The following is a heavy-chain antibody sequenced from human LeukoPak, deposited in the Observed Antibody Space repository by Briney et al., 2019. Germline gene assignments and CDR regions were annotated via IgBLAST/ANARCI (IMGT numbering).Heavy chain of an antibody. J-gene: IGHJ6*03. CDR3: ARDAGGYYYIDV. CDR2: MSSSGSSI. V-gene: IGHV3-11*01. Sequence: GGSLRLSCAASGFTFSDYYMSWIRQAPGKGLEWVSYMSSSGSSIYYADSVKGRFTISRDNATNSLYLQMNSLRADDTAVYYCARDAGGYYYIDVWGKGTTVTVSS. CDR1: GFTFSDYY.